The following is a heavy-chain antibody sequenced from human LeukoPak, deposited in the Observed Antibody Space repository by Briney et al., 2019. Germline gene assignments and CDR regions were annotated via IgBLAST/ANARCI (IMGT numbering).Heavy chain of an antibody. CDR2: ISGSGGST. J-gene: IGHJ4*02. V-gene: IGHV3-23*01. CDR1: GFTFSNYV. Sequence: GGSLRLSCAASGFTFSNYVMSWVRQAPGKGLEWVSGISGSGGSTYYADSVKGRFTISRDNSNSKNTLYLQMNSLRAEDTAVYYCAKATTTVLVFDYWGQGTQVIVSS. CDR3: AKATTTVLVFDY. D-gene: IGHD4-17*01.